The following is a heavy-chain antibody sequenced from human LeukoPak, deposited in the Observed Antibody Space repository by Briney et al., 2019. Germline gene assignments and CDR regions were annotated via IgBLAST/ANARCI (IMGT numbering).Heavy chain of an antibody. CDR2: VSSSSTI. V-gene: IGHV3-48*01. CDR3: ARGSTYYDSSGQVPFDY. J-gene: IGHJ4*02. CDR1: GFTFSTYS. D-gene: IGHD3-22*01. Sequence: GGSLRLSCAASGFTFSTYSMNWVRQAPGKGLEWVSYVSSSSTIYYADSVKGRFTISRDNAKNSLYLQMNSLRAEDTAVYYCARGSTYYDSSGQVPFDYWGQGTLVTVSS.